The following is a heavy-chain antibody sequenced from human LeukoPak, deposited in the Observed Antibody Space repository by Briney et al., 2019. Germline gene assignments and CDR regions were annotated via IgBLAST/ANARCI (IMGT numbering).Heavy chain of an antibody. CDR2: MNPNSGNT. CDR1: GYTFTSYD. V-gene: IGHV1-8*03. CDR3: ARGFLIAAHSVSYYYYYMDV. Sequence: ASVKVSCKASGYTFTSYDINWVRQATGQGLEWMGWMNPNSGNTGYAQKFQGRVTITRNTSISTAYMELSSLRSEDTAVCYCARGFLIAAHSVSYYYYYMDVWGKGTTVTVSS. J-gene: IGHJ6*03. D-gene: IGHD6-6*01.